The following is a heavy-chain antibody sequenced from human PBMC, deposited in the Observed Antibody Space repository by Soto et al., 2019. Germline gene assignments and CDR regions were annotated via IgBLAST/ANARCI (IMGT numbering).Heavy chain of an antibody. Sequence: SETLSLTCTVSGGSISSYYWSWIRQPPGKGLEWIGYIYYSGSTNYNPSLKSRVTISVDTSKNQFSLKLSSVTAADTAVYYCAGFHSLTLASDVDYWGQGTLVTVSS. V-gene: IGHV4-59*01. D-gene: IGHD3-16*01. J-gene: IGHJ4*02. CDR3: AGFHSLTLASDVDY. CDR1: GGSISSYY. CDR2: IYYSGST.